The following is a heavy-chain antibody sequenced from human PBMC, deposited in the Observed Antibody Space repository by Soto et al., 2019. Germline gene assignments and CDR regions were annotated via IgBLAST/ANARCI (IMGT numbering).Heavy chain of an antibody. D-gene: IGHD6-13*01. J-gene: IGHJ4*02. CDR3: AREKGSSFSFDY. V-gene: IGHV4-30-2*01. CDR1: GGSISSGGYS. Sequence: SETLSLTCAVSGGSISSGGYSWSWIRQPPGKGLEWIGYIYHNGSTYYNPSLKSRVTISVDRSKNQFSLKLSSVTAADTAVYYCAREKGSSFSFDYWGQGTLVTVSS. CDR2: IYHNGST.